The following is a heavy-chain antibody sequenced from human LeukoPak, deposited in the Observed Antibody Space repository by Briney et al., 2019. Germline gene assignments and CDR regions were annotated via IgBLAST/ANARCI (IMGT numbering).Heavy chain of an antibody. D-gene: IGHD1-26*01. CDR1: GFTFSSYE. CDR3: AREGVGATDDAFDF. CDR2: ISSSSTHT. J-gene: IGHJ3*01. V-gene: IGHV3-48*03. Sequence: GGSLRLSCAASGFTFSSYEMNWVRQAPGKGLEWVSYISSSSTHTNYADSVKGRFTISRDNTKNSLYPQMNSLRAEDTAVYFCAREGVGATDDAFDFWGQGTMVTVSS.